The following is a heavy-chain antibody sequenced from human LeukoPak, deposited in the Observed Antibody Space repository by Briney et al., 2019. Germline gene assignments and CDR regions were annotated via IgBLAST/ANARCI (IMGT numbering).Heavy chain of an antibody. J-gene: IGHJ6*03. CDR3: ARSPFLGSYYMDV. V-gene: IGHV3-7*01. Sequence: GGSLRLSCVASGFTFSSYWMSWVRQAPGKGLEWVSIIKQDGSEKYYVDSVKGRFTISRDNAKNSLYLQMNSLRAEDTAVYYCARSPFLGSYYMDVWGKGTTVTVSS. D-gene: IGHD2/OR15-2a*01. CDR2: IKQDGSEK. CDR1: GFTFSSYW.